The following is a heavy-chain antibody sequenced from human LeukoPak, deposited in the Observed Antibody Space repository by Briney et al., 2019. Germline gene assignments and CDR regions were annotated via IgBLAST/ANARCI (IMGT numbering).Heavy chain of an antibody. Sequence: GGSLRLSCTASGFTFSDYWLNWFRQAPGKGLKWVANIKEDGSEKYYVDSMKGRFTISRDNAKNSLFLQINSLRVEDTAVYYCARTLMGGGALDYWGQGTLVTVSS. V-gene: IGHV3-7*03. J-gene: IGHJ4*02. CDR3: ARTLMGGGALDY. D-gene: IGHD3-10*01. CDR2: IKEDGSEK. CDR1: GFTFSDYW.